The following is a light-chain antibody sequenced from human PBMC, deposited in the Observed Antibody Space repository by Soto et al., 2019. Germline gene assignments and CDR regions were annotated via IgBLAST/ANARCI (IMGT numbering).Light chain of an antibody. CDR2: ATS. CDR3: QQSYSTPTIT. V-gene: IGKV1-39*01. Sequence: DIQMTQSLSSLSSSVGDRVTITCRASQIIRNFLNWYQYKPGTAPKLLIHATSKLQSGVPSRFSGNGSGTDFTLTISSLQPEDFATYYCQQSYSTPTITFGQGTRLEFK. CDR1: QIIRNF. J-gene: IGKJ5*01.